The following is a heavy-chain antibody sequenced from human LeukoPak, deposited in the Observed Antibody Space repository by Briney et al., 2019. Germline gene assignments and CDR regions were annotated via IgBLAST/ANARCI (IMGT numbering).Heavy chain of an antibody. CDR1: GFTFSSYA. CDR3: AKDCSGGSCYSGFDY. D-gene: IGHD2-15*01. CDR2: ISGSGGST. J-gene: IGHJ4*02. V-gene: IGHV3-23*01. Sequence: PGGSLRLSCAASGFTFSSYAMSWVRQAPGKGLELVSAISGSGGSTYYADSVKGRFTISRDNSKNTLYLQMNSLRAEDTAVYYCAKDCSGGSCYSGFDYWGQGTLVTVSS.